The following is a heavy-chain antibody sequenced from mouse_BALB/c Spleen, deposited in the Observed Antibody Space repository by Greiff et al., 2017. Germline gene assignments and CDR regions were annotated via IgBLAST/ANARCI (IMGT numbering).Heavy chain of an antibody. J-gene: IGHJ4*01. CDR2: ISSGGSYT. V-gene: IGHV5-9-4*01. CDR1: GFTFSSYA. CDR3: ARGEGPPIYYAMDY. Sequence: EVQGVESGGGLVKPGGSLKLSCAASGFTFSSYAMSWVRQSPEKRLEWVAEISSGGSYTYYPDTVTGRFTISRDNAKNTLYLEMSSLRSEDTAMYYCARGEGPPIYYAMDYWGQGTSVTVSS.